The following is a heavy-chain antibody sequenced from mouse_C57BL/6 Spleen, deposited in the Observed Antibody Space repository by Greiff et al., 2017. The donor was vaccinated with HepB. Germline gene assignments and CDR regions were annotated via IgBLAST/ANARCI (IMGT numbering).Heavy chain of an antibody. CDR1: GYAFTNYL. D-gene: IGHD2-14*01. CDR3: ARHERYWASYAMDY. CDR2: INPGSGGT. Sequence: QVQLQQSGAELVRPGTSVKVSCKASGYAFTNYLIEWVKQRPGQGLEWIGVINPGSGGTNYNEKFKGKATLTADKSSSTAYMQLSSLTSEDSAVYFCARHERYWASYAMDYWGQGTSVTVSS. J-gene: IGHJ4*01. V-gene: IGHV1-54*01.